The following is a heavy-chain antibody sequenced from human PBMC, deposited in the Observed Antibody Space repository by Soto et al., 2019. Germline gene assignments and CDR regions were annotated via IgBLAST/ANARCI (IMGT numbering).Heavy chain of an antibody. CDR1: GGTFSSSA. J-gene: IGHJ4*02. V-gene: IGHV1-69*13. Sequence: SVKVSCKASGGTFSSSAISWGRQAPGQGLEWMGGIIPIFGTANYAQKFQGRVTITADESTSTAYMELSSLRSEDTAVYYCASSVGDMYYFDYWGQGTLVTVSS. D-gene: IGHD1-26*01. CDR3: ASSVGDMYYFDY. CDR2: IIPIFGTA.